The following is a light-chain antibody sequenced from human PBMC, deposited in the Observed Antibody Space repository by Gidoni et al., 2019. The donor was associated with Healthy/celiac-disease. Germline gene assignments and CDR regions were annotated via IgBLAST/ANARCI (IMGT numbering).Light chain of an antibody. Sequence: DIVMTHSPLSLPVTPGEPASLSCRSSPSLLHSNGYNYLDWYLQKPGQSPQLLIYLGSNRASGVPDRFSGSGSGTDFTLKISRVEAEDVGVYYCMQALQTPRTFGGGTKVEIK. CDR2: LGS. CDR3: MQALQTPRT. J-gene: IGKJ4*01. CDR1: PSLLHSNGYNY. V-gene: IGKV2-28*01.